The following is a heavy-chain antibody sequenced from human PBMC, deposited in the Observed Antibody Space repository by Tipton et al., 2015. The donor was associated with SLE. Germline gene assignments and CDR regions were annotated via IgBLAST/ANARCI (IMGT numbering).Heavy chain of an antibody. D-gene: IGHD6-19*01. V-gene: IGHV3-33*01. J-gene: IGHJ4*02. Sequence: SLRLSCAASGFTFSSYGMHWVRQAPGKGLEWVAVIWYDGSNKYYADFVKGRFTISRDNSKNTLYLQMNSLRAEDTAVYYCARGYSSGWSPLSWGQGTLVIVSS. CDR2: IWYDGSNK. CDR3: ARGYSSGWSPLS. CDR1: GFTFSSYG.